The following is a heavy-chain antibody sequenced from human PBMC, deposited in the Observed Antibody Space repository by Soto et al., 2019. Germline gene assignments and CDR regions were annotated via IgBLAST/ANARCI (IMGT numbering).Heavy chain of an antibody. CDR2: IWYDGSNK. Sequence: PGGFLRLARAAYGFTFSSYGMHWVRQAPGKGLEGVAVIWYDGSNKDYADSVKGRFTISRDNSKNRLYLQMNSLRAEDPALYYREKAHLPEKRFLLNFDYWGQGTLVTVPS. V-gene: IGHV3-30*02. CDR1: GFTFSSYG. J-gene: IGHJ4*02. D-gene: IGHD2-21*01. CDR3: EKAHLPEKRFLLNFDY.